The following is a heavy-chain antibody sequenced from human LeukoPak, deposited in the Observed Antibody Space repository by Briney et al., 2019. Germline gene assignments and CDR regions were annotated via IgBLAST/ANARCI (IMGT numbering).Heavy chain of an antibody. CDR2: IYYSGSST. CDR1: GGSMSGFF. J-gene: IGHJ4*02. Sequence: SETLSLTCTVSGGSMSGFFWTWIRQPPGRELEWIGSIYYSGSSTKYNPSLKSRVTISVDTSKSQFSLTLNSATAADTAVYYCARGGSSYGTRKIDYWGQGTLVTVSS. CDR3: ARGGSSYGTRKIDY. V-gene: IGHV4-59*01. D-gene: IGHD5-18*01.